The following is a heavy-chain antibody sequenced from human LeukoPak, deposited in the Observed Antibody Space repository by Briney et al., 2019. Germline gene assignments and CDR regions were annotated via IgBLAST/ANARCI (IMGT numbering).Heavy chain of an antibody. D-gene: IGHD6-13*01. CDR3: RSGGAAPGSFDN. CDR2: IKYDGSEE. V-gene: IGHV3-7*01. J-gene: IGHJ4*02. CDR1: GFTFSDYW. Sequence: GGSLRLSCAASGFTFSDYWMSWMRQALGKGLEWVANIKYDGSEEYYVDSVKGRFTISRDNAENSLYLQLSSLRVEDTAVYYCRSGGAAPGSFDNWGQGTLVTVSP.